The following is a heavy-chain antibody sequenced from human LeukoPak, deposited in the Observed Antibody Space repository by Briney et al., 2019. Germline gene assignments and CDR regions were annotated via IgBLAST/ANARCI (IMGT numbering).Heavy chain of an antibody. J-gene: IGHJ4*02. CDR1: GYTFTGYY. CDR3: ARTYSGSYYFDY. Sequence: ASVKVSCKASGYTFTGYYMHWVRQAPGQGLEWMGWINPNSGATNYAQKLQGRVTMTRDTSISTAYMELSRLRSDDTAVYYCARTYSGSYYFDYWGQGTLVTVSS. D-gene: IGHD1-26*01. CDR2: INPNSGAT. V-gene: IGHV1-2*02.